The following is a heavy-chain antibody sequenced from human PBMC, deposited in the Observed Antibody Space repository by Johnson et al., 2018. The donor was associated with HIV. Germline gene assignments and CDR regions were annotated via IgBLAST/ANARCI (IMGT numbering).Heavy chain of an antibody. D-gene: IGHD3-16*01. Sequence: QVQLVESGGGVVQPGRSLRLSCVPSGFTFSSYGMHWVRQAPGKGLEWVSTIIGSGDSTSYADSVKGRFTISRDNAKNSLCLQMNSLRAEDTAVYCARESRIWAWGQGTMVTVSS. CDR3: ARESRIWA. J-gene: IGHJ3*01. V-gene: IGHV3-NL1*01. CDR1: GFTFSSYG. CDR2: IIGSGDST.